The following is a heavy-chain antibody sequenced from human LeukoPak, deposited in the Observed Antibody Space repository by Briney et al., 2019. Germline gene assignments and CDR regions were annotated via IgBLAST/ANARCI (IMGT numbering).Heavy chain of an antibody. CDR2: IYTSGST. V-gene: IGHV4-4*07. CDR3: ARGPARPYYFDY. Sequence: LETLSLTCTVSGGSISSYYWSWIRQPAGKGLEWIGRIYTSGSTNYNPSLKSRVTISVDKSKNQFSLKLSSVTAADTAVYYCARGPARPYYFDYWGQGTLVTVSS. J-gene: IGHJ4*02. CDR1: GGSISSYY. D-gene: IGHD6-6*01.